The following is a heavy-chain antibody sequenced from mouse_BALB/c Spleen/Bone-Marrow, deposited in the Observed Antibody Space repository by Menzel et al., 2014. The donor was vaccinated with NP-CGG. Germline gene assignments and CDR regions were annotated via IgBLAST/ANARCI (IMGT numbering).Heavy chain of an antibody. CDR1: GFSLXSYA. Sequence: QVQLQQSGPGLVAPSQSLSITCTVSGFSLXSYAVSWARQPPGKGLEWLGVIWGDGNTDYHSALISRLSISKDNSKSQVFLNLNSLQTDDTATYYCATYDYDVWFGSWGQGTLVTVSA. CDR2: IWGDGNT. CDR3: ATYDYDVWFGS. D-gene: IGHD2-4*01. J-gene: IGHJ3*01. V-gene: IGHV2-3*01.